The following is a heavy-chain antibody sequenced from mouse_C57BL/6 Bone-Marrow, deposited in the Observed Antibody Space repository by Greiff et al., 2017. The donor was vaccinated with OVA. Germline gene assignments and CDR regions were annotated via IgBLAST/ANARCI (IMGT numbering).Heavy chain of an antibody. Sequence: EVKVVESGGDLVKPGGSLKLSCAASGFTFSSYGMSWVRQTPDKRLEWVATISSGGSYTYYPDSVKGRFPLSRDNAKNTLYLQMSSLKSEDTAMYYGASLDYNGSKGFDFWGTGTAVTVSS. CDR2: ISSGGSYT. J-gene: IGHJ1*03. CDR3: ASLDYNGSKGFDF. CDR1: GFTFSSYG. V-gene: IGHV5-6*01. D-gene: IGHD1-1*01.